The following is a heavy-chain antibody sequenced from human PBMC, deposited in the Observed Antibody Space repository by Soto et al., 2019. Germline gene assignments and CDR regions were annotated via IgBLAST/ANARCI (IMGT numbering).Heavy chain of an antibody. D-gene: IGHD6-13*01. J-gene: IGHJ3*02. V-gene: IGHV3-21*01. Sequence: PGGSLRLSCAASGFTFSSYAMSWVRQAPGKGLEWVSSISSSSSYIYYADSVKGRFTISRDNAKNSLYLQMNSLRAEDTAVYYCARVIEEHSRTPRETEGFDAFDIWGQGTMVTVSS. CDR1: GFTFSSYA. CDR3: ARVIEEHSRTPRETEGFDAFDI. CDR2: ISSSSSYI.